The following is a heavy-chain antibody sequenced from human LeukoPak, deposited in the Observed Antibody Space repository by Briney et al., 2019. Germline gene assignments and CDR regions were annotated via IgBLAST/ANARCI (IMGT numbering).Heavy chain of an antibody. Sequence: SQTLSLTCAISGDSVSSNTAAWTWIRQSPSRGLEWLGRTYYRSKWFNDYAVSAKSRITVDPDTSKNQFSLQLNSVTPEDTAVYFCARQVGTTRYYFDSWGQGTLVTVSS. J-gene: IGHJ4*02. CDR3: ARQVGTTRYYFDS. CDR2: TYYRSKWFN. V-gene: IGHV6-1*01. D-gene: IGHD1-26*01. CDR1: GDSVSSNTAA.